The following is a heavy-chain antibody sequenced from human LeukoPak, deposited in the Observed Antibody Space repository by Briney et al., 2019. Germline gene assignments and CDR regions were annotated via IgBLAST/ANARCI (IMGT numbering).Heavy chain of an antibody. J-gene: IGHJ5*02. CDR1: GFTFSSYE. CDR3: ARDVGYPRGWLDP. Sequence: PGGSLRLSCATSGFTFSSYEMDWVRQAPGKGLEWVSYSSASGRTTYYADSVKGRFTTSRDNAKNSLYLEMNSLRAEDTAVYYCARDVGYPRGWLDPWGQGTLVTVSS. V-gene: IGHV3-48*03. D-gene: IGHD1-26*01. CDR2: SSASGRTT.